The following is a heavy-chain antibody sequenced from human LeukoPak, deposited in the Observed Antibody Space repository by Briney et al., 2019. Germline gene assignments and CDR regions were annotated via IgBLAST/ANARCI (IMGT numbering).Heavy chain of an antibody. J-gene: IGHJ4*02. V-gene: IGHV3-23*01. CDR2: IRGGGTT. CDR3: TTERHFDSSGYCPFGY. Sequence: GGSLRLSCAASGFTFSSYAMSWVRQAPGKGLEWVSGIRGGGTTDYPDSVKGWFTISRDDSKNTLYLQMNSLKTEDTAVYYCTTERHFDSSGYCPFGYWGQGTLVSVSS. D-gene: IGHD3-22*01. CDR1: GFTFSSYA.